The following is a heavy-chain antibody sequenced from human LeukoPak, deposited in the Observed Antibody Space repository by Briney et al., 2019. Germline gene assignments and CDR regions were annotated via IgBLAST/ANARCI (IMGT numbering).Heavy chain of an antibody. D-gene: IGHD6-13*01. J-gene: IGHJ5*02. CDR1: GGSISSYY. Sequence: SETLSLTCTVSGGSISSYYWSWIRQPPGKGLEWIGYIYYSGGTNYNPSLKSRVTISVDTSKTQFSLKLSSVTAADTAVYYCAREEWQLGNNWFDPWGQGTLVTVSS. CDR2: IYYSGGT. CDR3: AREEWQLGNNWFDP. V-gene: IGHV4-59*12.